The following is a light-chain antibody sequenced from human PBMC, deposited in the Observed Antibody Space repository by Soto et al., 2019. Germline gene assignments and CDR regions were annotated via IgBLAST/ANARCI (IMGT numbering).Light chain of an antibody. J-gene: IGKJ1*01. CDR1: QSVSSSY. CDR3: QQYGSSRT. V-gene: IGKV3-20*01. CDR2: GAS. Sequence: EIVLTQSPGPLSLSPGERATLSCRARQSVSSSYLAWYQQKPGQAPRLLIYGASSRATGIPDRFSGSGSGTDFTLTISRLEPEDFAVYYWQQYGSSRTFGQGTKVEIK.